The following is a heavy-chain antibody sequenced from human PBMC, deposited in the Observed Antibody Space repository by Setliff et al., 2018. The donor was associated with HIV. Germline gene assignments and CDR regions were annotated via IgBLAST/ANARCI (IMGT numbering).Heavy chain of an antibody. J-gene: IGHJ3*01. CDR1: GGSFSGYY. Sequence: SETLSLTCDVFGGSFSGYYWSWIRQPPGKGLEWIGEIIPSGSTNYNPSLKSRVTMSIDTSKSQFSLKLSSVTAADTAVYYCARVQMAYAAFDVWGQGTMVTVSS. CDR3: ARVQMAYAAFDV. CDR2: IIPSGST. D-gene: IGHD4-17*01. V-gene: IGHV4-34*12.